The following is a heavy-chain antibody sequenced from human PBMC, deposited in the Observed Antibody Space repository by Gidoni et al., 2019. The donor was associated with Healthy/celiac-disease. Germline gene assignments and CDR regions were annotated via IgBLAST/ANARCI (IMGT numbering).Heavy chain of an antibody. J-gene: IGHJ4*02. CDR3: AKDRAGSSSSIYFDY. V-gene: IGHV3-43*02. D-gene: IGHD6-6*01. Sequence: EVQLLESGGGVVQPGGSLRLSCAASGFTFDDYAMHWVRQAPGKGLEWVSLISGDGGSTYYADSVKGRFTISRDNSKNSLYLQMNSLRTEDTALYYCAKDRAGSSSSIYFDYWGQGTLVTVSS. CDR2: ISGDGGST. CDR1: GFTFDDYA.